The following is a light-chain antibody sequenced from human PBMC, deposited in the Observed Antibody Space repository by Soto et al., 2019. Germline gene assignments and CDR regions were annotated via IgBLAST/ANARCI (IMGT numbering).Light chain of an antibody. V-gene: IGLV1-40*01. CDR2: GNT. Sequence: QSVLTQPPSVSGAPGQSVTIACSGSSSNIGADYHVHWYQQLPGSAPRLLIYGNTNRPSGVPARFSGSRSATSASLAITGLQPEDDADYYCQSYDNSLSGLYVFGTGTKLTVL. CDR1: SSNIGADYH. CDR3: QSYDNSLSGLYV. J-gene: IGLJ1*01.